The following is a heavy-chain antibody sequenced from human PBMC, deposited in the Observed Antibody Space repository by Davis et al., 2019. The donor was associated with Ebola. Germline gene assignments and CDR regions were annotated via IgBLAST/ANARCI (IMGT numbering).Heavy chain of an antibody. CDR2: IIPIFGTA. Sequence: SVKVSCKASGYTFTSYAMHWVRQAPGQGLEWMGGIIPIFGTANYAQKFQGRVTITADESTSTAYMELSSLRSEDTAVYYCARSPQLWLFKDVWGQGTTVTVSS. V-gene: IGHV1-69*13. CDR3: ARSPQLWLFKDV. J-gene: IGHJ6*02. D-gene: IGHD5-18*01. CDR1: GYTFTSYA.